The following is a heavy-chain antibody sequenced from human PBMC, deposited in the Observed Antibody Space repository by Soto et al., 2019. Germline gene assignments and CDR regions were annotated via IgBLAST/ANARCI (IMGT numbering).Heavy chain of an antibody. Sequence: EVQLVESGGGLVQPGGSIRLSCAASGFTFRNYDMHWVRQGTGKGLEWVSGISAAGDPDYADSVEGRFTTSRENAQNSFFLQMNSLRVGDTAVYYCARTARDFYGLDVWGQGTRVIVSS. CDR1: GFTFRNYD. D-gene: IGHD2-21*02. J-gene: IGHJ6*02. CDR2: ISAAGDP. CDR3: ARTARDFYGLDV. V-gene: IGHV3-13*05.